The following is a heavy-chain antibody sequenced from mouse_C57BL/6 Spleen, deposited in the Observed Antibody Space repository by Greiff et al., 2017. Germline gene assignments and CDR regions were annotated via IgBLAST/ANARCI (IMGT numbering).Heavy chain of an antibody. Sequence: VQLQQPGAELVKPGASVKLSCKASGYTFTSYWMHWVKQRPGQGLEWIGMIHPNSGSTNYNEKFKSKATLTVDKSSSTAYMQLSSLTSEDSAVYYCARESSNYAMDYWGQGTSVTVSS. V-gene: IGHV1-64*01. D-gene: IGHD1-1*01. CDR3: ARESSNYAMDY. CDR1: GYTFTSYW. J-gene: IGHJ4*01. CDR2: IHPNSGST.